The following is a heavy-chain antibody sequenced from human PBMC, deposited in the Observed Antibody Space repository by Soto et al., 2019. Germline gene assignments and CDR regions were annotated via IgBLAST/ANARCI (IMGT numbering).Heavy chain of an antibody. D-gene: IGHD3-3*01. CDR1: GFTFKNVW. V-gene: IGHV3-15*07. CDR2: IKSKADGETI. Sequence: EVQLVESGGGLVKPGGSLGLSCAASGFTFKNVWMHWVRQAPGKGLEWVGRIKSKADGETIDYAEPVKGRFTISRDDSKNTLYLQMNNLKTEDTDVYYCNADCDFWGGHTPLWGQGTLVAVSS. J-gene: IGHJ4*02. CDR3: NADCDFWGGHTPL.